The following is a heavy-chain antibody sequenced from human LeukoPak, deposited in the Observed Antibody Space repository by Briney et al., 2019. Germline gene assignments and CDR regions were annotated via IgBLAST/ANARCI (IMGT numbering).Heavy chain of an antibody. CDR3: ARGSSAWAYNWFDP. Sequence: ASVKVSCKASGYTFTSYGISWVRQAPGQGLEWMGWISAYNGNTNYAQKLQGRVTMTTDTSTSTAYMELRSLRSDDTAMYYCARGSSAWAYNWFDPWGQGTLVTISS. V-gene: IGHV1-18*01. CDR1: GYTFTSYG. CDR2: ISAYNGNT. J-gene: IGHJ5*02. D-gene: IGHD6-19*01.